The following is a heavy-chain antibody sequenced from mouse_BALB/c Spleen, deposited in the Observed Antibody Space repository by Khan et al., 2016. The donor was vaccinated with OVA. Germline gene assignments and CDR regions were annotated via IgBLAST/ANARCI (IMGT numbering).Heavy chain of an antibody. CDR3: IRGYYATPFAY. Sequence: EVELVESGGGLMKPGGSLKLSCAASGFTFSDYYMYWVRQTPEKRLEWVATISDINSYIYYPDNVKGRVTISRDNAKNNLYLQMNSLKSEDSAMYYCIRGYYATPFAYWGQGTLVTVSA. V-gene: IGHV5-4*02. J-gene: IGHJ3*01. D-gene: IGHD1-1*01. CDR2: ISDINSYI. CDR1: GFTFSDYY.